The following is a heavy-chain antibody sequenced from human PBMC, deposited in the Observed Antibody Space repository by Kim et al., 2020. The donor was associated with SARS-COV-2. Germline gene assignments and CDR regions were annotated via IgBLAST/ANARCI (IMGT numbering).Heavy chain of an antibody. CDR2: FDPEDGET. D-gene: IGHD1-26*01. J-gene: IGHJ5*02. Sequence: ASVKVSCKVSGYTLTELSMHWVRQAPGKGLEWMGGFDPEDGETIYAQKFQGRVTMTADTSTDTAYMELSSLRSEDTAVYYCARGVHGWATNWLDPWGQGT. V-gene: IGHV1-24*01. CDR3: ARGVHGWATNWLDP. CDR1: GYTLTELS.